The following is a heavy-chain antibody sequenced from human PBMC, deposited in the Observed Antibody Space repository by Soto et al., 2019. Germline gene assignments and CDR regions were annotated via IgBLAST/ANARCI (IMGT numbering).Heavy chain of an antibody. CDR3: AVPLPTRYCSGGSCYYYYYYMDV. Sequence: ASVKVSCKASGYTFTSYAMHWVRQAPGQRLEWMGWINAGNGNTKYSQKFQGRVTITRDTSASTAYMELSSLRSEDTAVYYCAVPLPTRYCSGGSCYYYYYYMDVWGKGTTVTVS. CDR2: INAGNGNT. V-gene: IGHV1-3*01. CDR1: GYTFTSYA. D-gene: IGHD2-15*01. J-gene: IGHJ6*03.